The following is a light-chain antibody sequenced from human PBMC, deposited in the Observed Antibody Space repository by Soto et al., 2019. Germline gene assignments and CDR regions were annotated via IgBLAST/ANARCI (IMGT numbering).Light chain of an antibody. J-gene: IGLJ2*01. V-gene: IGLV2-14*03. CDR1: SSDVGGYKY. CDR2: DVI. Sequence: QSALTQPASVSGSPGQSITISCTGTSSDVGGYKYVSWYQQHPGKAPKVMIYDVINRPSGVSNRFSGSKCGNTASLIISGLQAEDEADYSCSSYTSSSPLVIFGGGTKLTVL. CDR3: SSYTSSSPLVI.